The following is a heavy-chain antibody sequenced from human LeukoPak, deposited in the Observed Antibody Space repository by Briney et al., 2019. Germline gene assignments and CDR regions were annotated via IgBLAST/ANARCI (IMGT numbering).Heavy chain of an antibody. CDR3: ARVLSRTWLQLPNV. CDR1: GGSFSGYN. D-gene: IGHD5-24*01. CDR2: INHSGST. J-gene: IGHJ6*04. V-gene: IGHV4-34*01. Sequence: SETLSLTCAVYGGSFSGYNWSWIRQPPGKGLEWIGEINHSGSTNYNPSLKSRVTISVDTSKNQFSLKLTSVIVADTAVYYCARVLSRTWLQLPNVWGKGTTVTVSS.